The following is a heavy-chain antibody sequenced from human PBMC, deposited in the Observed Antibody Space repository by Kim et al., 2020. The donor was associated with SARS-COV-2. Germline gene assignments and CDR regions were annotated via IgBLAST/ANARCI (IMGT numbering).Heavy chain of an antibody. D-gene: IGHD3-3*01. Sequence: SETLSLTCTVSGGSISSYYWSWIRQPPGKGLEWIGYIYYSGSTNYNPSLKSRVTISVDTSKNQFSLKLSSVTAADTAVYYSARQSNRITIFGVVIIPGVMDVWGQGTTVTVSS. CDR1: GGSISSYY. J-gene: IGHJ6*02. V-gene: IGHV4-59*08. CDR2: IYYSGST. CDR3: ARQSNRITIFGVVIIPGVMDV.